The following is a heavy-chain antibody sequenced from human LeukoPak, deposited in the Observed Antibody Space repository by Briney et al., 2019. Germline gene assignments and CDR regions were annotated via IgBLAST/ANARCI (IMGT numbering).Heavy chain of an antibody. J-gene: IGHJ6*03. V-gene: IGHV4-39*07. Sequence: TSETLSLTCTVSGGSISSSSYDWGWIRQPPGKGLEWIGSMSYSGTTYYNPSLKSRVTTSVDTSKNQFSLKLSSVTAADTAVYYCARDKPYCSSTSCYDRDYYYYMDVWGKGTTVTVSS. CDR2: MSYSGTT. D-gene: IGHD2-2*01. CDR1: GGSISSSSYD. CDR3: ARDKPYCSSTSCYDRDYYYYMDV.